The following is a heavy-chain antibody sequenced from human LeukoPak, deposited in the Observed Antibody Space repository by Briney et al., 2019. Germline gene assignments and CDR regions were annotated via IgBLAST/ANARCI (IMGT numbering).Heavy chain of an antibody. Sequence: PSETLSLTCAVYGGSFSGYYWSWIRQPPGKGLEWIGGINHSGSTNYNPSLKSRVTISVDTSKNQFSLKLSSVTAADTAVYYCASTVTTAPRWYFDLWGRGTLVTVSS. CDR3: ASTVTTAPRWYFDL. CDR1: GGSFSGYY. D-gene: IGHD4-17*01. CDR2: INHSGST. J-gene: IGHJ2*01. V-gene: IGHV4-34*01.